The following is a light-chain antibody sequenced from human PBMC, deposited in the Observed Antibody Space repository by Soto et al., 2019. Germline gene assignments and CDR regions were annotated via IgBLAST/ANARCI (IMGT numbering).Light chain of an antibody. J-gene: IGLJ2*01. V-gene: IGLV2-14*03. CDR2: DVA. CDR1: SSDVGGSNF. CDR3: SSYTSSNTVL. Sequence: QSALTQPASVSDSPGQSITISCTGTSSDVGGSNFVSWYQQHPGKPPKLIIYDVANRPSGVSNRFSGSKSGSTASLIISRLQTEDEADYYCSSYTSSNTVLFGGGTKLTVL.